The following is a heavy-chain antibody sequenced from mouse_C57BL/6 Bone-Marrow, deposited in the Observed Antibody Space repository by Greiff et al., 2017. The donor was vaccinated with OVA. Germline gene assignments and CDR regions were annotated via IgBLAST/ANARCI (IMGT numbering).Heavy chain of an antibody. J-gene: IGHJ3*01. Sequence: VQLKESGPELVKPGASVKISCKASGYSFTDYNMNWVKQSNGKSLEWIGVINPNYGTTSYNQKFKGKATLTVDQSSSTAYMQLNSLTSEDSAVYYCASSAYYSNYGFAYWGQGTLVTVSA. CDR2: INPNYGTT. D-gene: IGHD2-5*01. CDR1: GYSFTDYN. CDR3: ASSAYYSNYGFAY. V-gene: IGHV1-39*01.